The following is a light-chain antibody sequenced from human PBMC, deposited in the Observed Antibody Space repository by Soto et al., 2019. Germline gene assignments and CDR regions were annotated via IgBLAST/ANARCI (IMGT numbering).Light chain of an antibody. CDR2: GAS. CDR3: QHYGTSPGT. V-gene: IGKV3-20*01. Sequence: EIVLTQSPGTLSLSPGERATLSCRASQSIDNKYLGWYQQKPGQTPRLLIYGASSRDTDIPDRVSGSGSGTHFYLTISSLEPEDFAVYYCQHYGTSPGTFGQGNKVEIK. CDR1: QSIDNKY. J-gene: IGKJ1*01.